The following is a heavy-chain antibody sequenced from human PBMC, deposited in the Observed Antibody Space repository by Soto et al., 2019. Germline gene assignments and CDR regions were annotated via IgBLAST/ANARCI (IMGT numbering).Heavy chain of an antibody. J-gene: IGHJ4*02. CDR1: GFSLSTSKVG. V-gene: IGHV2-5*02. CDR3: ARNKGSTVTYYFDY. Sequence: QITLKESGPTLVKPTQTLTLTCTFSGFSLSTSKVGVGWIRQPPGKALEWLVFIYWDDDKRYSPSLKSRLTITKDTSKNQVVLTMTNMDPVDTATYYCARNKGSTVTYYFDYWGQGTLVTVSS. CDR2: IYWDDDK. D-gene: IGHD4-17*01.